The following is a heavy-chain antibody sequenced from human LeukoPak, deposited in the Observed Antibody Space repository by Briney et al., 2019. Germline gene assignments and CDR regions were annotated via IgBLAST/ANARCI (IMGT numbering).Heavy chain of an antibody. J-gene: IGHJ4*02. CDR1: GGSLSGYY. CDR2: INHSGST. CDR3: ARGRGYSYVDY. Sequence: SETLSLTCTVSGGSLSGYYWSWIRQPPGKGLEWIGEINHSGSTNYNPSLKSRVTMSVDTSKNQFSLKLSSVTAADTAVYYCARGRGYSYVDYWGQGTLVTVSS. V-gene: IGHV4-34*01. D-gene: IGHD5-18*01.